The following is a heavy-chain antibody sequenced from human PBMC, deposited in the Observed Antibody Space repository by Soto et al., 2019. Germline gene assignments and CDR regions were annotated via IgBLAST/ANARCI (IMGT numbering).Heavy chain of an antibody. Sequence: GWPMRFFLSISLSSFPNYPMHWVPLTPAQGLEWVAVTTHYGVTKIPAHSVQGRFSISIHNSTNTFYLETNSLITEDTAMYYCVPRGYSTCWARPDHWGQGTLVTVYS. D-gene: IGHD4-4*01. CDR1: LSSFPNYP. CDR2: TTHYGVTK. V-gene: IGHV3-30-3*01. J-gene: IGHJ5*02. CDR3: VPRGYSTCWARPDH.